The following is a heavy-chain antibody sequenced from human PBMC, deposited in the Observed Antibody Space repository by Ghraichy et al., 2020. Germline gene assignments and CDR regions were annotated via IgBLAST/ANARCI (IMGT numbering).Heavy chain of an antibody. CDR2: IIPIFGTA. D-gene: IGHD6-13*01. CDR1: GGTFSSYA. J-gene: IGHJ6*02. V-gene: IGHV1-69*13. CDR3: ARATDRYSSSHYYYGMDV. Sequence: SVKVSCKASGGTFSSYAISWVRQAPGQGLEWMGGIIPIFGTANYAQKFQGRVTITADESTSTAYMELSSLRSEDTAVYYCARATDRYSSSHYYYGMDVWGQGTTVTVSS.